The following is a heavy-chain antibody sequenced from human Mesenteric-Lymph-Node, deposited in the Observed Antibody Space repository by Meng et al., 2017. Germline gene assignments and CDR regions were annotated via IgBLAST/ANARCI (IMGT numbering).Heavy chain of an antibody. CDR2: LFPLSPP. V-gene: IGHV4-30-4*01. CDR3: AREHRITDFWSDYLAAWFDP. CDR1: RSSIPCSSYS. J-gene: IGHJ5*02. D-gene: IGHD3-3*01. Sequence: PSPTLPLPFPVSRSSIPCSSYSSLSFRPSPASALAFIGSLFPLSPPSSPPSLESRVAISLDTSNNQFSLNLNSVTAADTAVYYCAREHRITDFWSDYLAAWFDPWGQGTLVTVSS.